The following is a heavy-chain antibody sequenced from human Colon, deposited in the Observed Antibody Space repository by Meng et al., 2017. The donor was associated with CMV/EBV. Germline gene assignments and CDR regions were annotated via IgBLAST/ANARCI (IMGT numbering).Heavy chain of an antibody. CDR3: ARDPVEDVVAVPGRPNYSRYYGLNV. Sequence: GESLKISCEVSGFTLSNYGMHWVRQAPGKGLEWVSSIRFDGSETYFLDSVKGRFTISKDDSKNTLFLQMNSLRAEDTAVYYCARDPVEDVVAVPGRPNYSRYYGLNVWGQGTTVTVSS. J-gene: IGHJ6*02. CDR2: IRFDGSET. CDR1: GFTLSNYG. D-gene: IGHD2-15*01. V-gene: IGHV3-30*02.